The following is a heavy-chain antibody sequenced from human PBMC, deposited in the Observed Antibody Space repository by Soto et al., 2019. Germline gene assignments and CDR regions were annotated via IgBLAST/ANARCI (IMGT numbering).Heavy chain of an antibody. CDR3: ARTTYSSGWLISEVGYYYYGMDV. J-gene: IGHJ6*02. Sequence: SVKVSCKASGGTFSSYAISWVRQAPGQGLEWMGGIIPIFGTANYAQKFQGRVTITADKSTSTAYMELSSLRSEDTAVYYCARTTYSSGWLISEVGYYYYGMDVWGQGTTVTVPS. CDR2: IIPIFGTA. CDR1: GGTFSSYA. V-gene: IGHV1-69*06. D-gene: IGHD6-19*01.